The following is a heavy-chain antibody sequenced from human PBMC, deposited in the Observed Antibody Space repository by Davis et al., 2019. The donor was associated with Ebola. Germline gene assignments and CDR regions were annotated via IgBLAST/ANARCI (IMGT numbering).Heavy chain of an antibody. CDR1: GGSFSGYY. CDR2: INHSGST. Sequence: MPSETLSLTCAVYGGSFSGYYWSWIRQPPGKGLEWIGEINHSGSTNYNPSLKSRVTISVDTSKNQFSLKLSSVTAADTAVYYCARPFYDFWGDGFDPWGQGTLVTVSS. J-gene: IGHJ5*02. V-gene: IGHV4-34*01. CDR3: ARPFYDFWGDGFDP. D-gene: IGHD3-3*01.